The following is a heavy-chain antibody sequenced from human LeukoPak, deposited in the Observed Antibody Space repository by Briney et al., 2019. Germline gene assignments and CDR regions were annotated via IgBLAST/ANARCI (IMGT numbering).Heavy chain of an antibody. CDR3: TTDGETYYYGSGSYYPTTSDY. Sequence: GGSLRLSCAASGFTFSSYSMSWVRQAPGKGLEWVGRIKSKTDGGTTDYAAPVKGRFTISRDDSKNTLYLQMNSLKTEDTAVYYCTTDGETYYYGSGSYYPTTSDYWGQGTLVTVSS. V-gene: IGHV3-15*01. D-gene: IGHD3-10*01. J-gene: IGHJ4*02. CDR1: GFTFSSYS. CDR2: IKSKTDGGTT.